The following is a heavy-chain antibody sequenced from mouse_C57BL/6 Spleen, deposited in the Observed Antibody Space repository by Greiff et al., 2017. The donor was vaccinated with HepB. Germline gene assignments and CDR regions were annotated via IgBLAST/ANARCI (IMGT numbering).Heavy chain of an antibody. CDR3: ARSPYYPCYFDY. CDR1: GYTFTDYN. Sequence: EVQLQQSGPELVKPGASVKMSCKASGYTFTDYNMHWVKQSHGKSLEWIGYINPNNGGTSYNQKFKGKATLTVNKSSSTAYMELRSLTSEDSAVYYCARSPYYPCYFDYWGQGTTLTVSS. CDR2: INPNNGGT. J-gene: IGHJ2*01. D-gene: IGHD2-10*01. V-gene: IGHV1-22*01.